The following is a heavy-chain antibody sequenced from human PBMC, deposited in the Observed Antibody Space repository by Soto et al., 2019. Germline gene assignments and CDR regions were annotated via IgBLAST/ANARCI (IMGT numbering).Heavy chain of an antibody. D-gene: IGHD2-15*01. J-gene: IGHJ4*02. CDR2: ISSSSSYI. Sequence: GGSLRLSCAASGFTFSSYSMNWVRQAPGKGLEWVSSISSSSSYIYYADSVKGRFTISRDNAKNSLYLQMNSLRAEDTAVYYCARDPCSGGSCYEPWGYWGQGTLVTAPQ. V-gene: IGHV3-21*01. CDR1: GFTFSSYS. CDR3: ARDPCSGGSCYEPWGY.